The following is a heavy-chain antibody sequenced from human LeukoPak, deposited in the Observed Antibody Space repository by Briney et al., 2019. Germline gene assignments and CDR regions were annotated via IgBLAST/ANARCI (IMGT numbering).Heavy chain of an antibody. CDR1: GFTFSSYG. J-gene: IGHJ4*02. CDR2: ISYDGSNK. Sequence: PGGSLRLSCAASGFTFSSYGMHWVRQAPGKGLEWVAVISYDGSNKYYADSVKGRFTISRDNSKNTLYLQMNSLRAEDTAVYYCAKGLEIAAAGDFDYWGQGTLVTVSS. CDR3: AKGLEIAAAGDFDY. V-gene: IGHV3-30*18. D-gene: IGHD6-13*01.